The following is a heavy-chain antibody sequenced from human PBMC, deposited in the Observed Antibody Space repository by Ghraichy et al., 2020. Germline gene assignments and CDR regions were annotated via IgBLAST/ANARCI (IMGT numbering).Heavy chain of an antibody. CDR3: ARERVGNTTGSEGLDC. Sequence: SETLSLTCTVSSGSISGYYWSWIRQPTGKGLEWIGFIHYSGSTNYNPSLKSRVIISVDTSKNQFSLNLRSVTTADTAVYFCARERVGNTTGSEGLDCWGQGTLVTVTS. CDR2: IHYSGST. V-gene: IGHV4-59*13. J-gene: IGHJ4*02. CDR1: SGSISGYY. D-gene: IGHD2/OR15-2a*01.